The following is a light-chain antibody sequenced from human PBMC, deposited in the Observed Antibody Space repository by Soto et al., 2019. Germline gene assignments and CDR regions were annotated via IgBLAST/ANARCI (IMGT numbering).Light chain of an antibody. Sequence: QSALTQPPSASWSPGQSVAISCTGTSSDVGGYNYVSWYQQHPGKAPKLMIYEVNKRPSGVPDRFSGSKSGNTASLTVSGLQAEDEADYYCSSYAGSSNVLGTGTKGTVL. CDR2: EVN. CDR3: SSYAGSSNV. V-gene: IGLV2-8*01. CDR1: SSDVGGYNY. J-gene: IGLJ1*01.